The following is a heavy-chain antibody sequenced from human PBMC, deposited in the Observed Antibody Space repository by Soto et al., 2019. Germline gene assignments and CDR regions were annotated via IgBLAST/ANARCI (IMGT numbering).Heavy chain of an antibody. D-gene: IGHD1-1*01. CDR3: ARDDLFVDNGLAL. Sequence: QVQLVESGGGVVRPGTSLRLSCAATGFSFSAHGMHWVRQVPGNGLEWLAVINDGSEEGYADSVRGRFTISRDNARTTLYLQMYNLRAEDSALYNCARDDLFVDNGLALWGQGNVVTVSS. CDR2: INDGSEE. J-gene: IGHJ4*02. CDR1: GFSFSAHG. V-gene: IGHV3-33*01.